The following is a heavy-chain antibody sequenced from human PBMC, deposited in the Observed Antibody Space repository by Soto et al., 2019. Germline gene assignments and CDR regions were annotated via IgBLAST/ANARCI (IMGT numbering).Heavy chain of an antibody. Sequence: EVQLVESGGGLVKPGGSLRLSCAASGFTFSNAWMSWVRQAPGKGLEWVGRIKSKTDGGTTDYAAPVKGRFTISRDDSKNTLYLQMNSLKTEVTAVYYCTTRNYDYIWGSYRLYAFDIWGQGTMVTVSS. V-gene: IGHV3-15*01. CDR3: TTRNYDYIWGSYRLYAFDI. CDR1: GFTFSNAW. D-gene: IGHD3-16*02. J-gene: IGHJ3*02. CDR2: IKSKTDGGTT.